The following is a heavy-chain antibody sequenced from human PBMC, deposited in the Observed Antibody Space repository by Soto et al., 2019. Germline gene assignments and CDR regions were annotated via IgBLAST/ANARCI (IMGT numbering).Heavy chain of an antibody. CDR3: ARARRLRITMIVGMDV. J-gene: IGHJ6*02. Sequence: LSLTCAVYGGSFSGYYWSWIRQPPGKGLEWIGEINHSGSTNYNPSLKSRVTISVDTSKNQFSLKLSSVTAADTAVYYCARARRLRITMIVGMDVWGQGTTVTVSS. D-gene: IGHD3-22*01. V-gene: IGHV4-34*01. CDR2: INHSGST. CDR1: GGSFSGYY.